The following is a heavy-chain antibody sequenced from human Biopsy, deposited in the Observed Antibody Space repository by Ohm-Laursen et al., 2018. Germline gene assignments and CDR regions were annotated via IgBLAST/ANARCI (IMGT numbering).Heavy chain of an antibody. CDR1: GFTLSDG. J-gene: IGHJ3*02. CDR3: AKGRVGNSGSLDI. D-gene: IGHD1-1*01. V-gene: IGHV3-23*01. Sequence: SLRLSCSASGFTLSDGMTCVRQAPGKWLEWVSSITTDSGRIFYADSVRGRFTVSRDNSQNTLYLQMNSLRAEDTAIYYCAKGRVGNSGSLDIWGHGTMVTVSS. CDR2: ITTDSGRI.